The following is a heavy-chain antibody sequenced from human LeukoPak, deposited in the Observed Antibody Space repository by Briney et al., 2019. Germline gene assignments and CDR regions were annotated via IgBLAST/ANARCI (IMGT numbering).Heavy chain of an antibody. CDR1: GGSISTYY. J-gene: IGHJ6*03. Sequence: SETLSLTCTVSGGSISTYYWSWIRQPPGKGLEWIGYINYTGSTNYNSSLKSRVTISLDTSKNQFSLKLSSVTAADTAVYYCARGGYGSGSHSDLFYYYYYMDVWGKGTTVTISS. D-gene: IGHD3-10*01. CDR2: INYTGST. CDR3: ARGGYGSGSHSDLFYYYYYMDV. V-gene: IGHV4-59*08.